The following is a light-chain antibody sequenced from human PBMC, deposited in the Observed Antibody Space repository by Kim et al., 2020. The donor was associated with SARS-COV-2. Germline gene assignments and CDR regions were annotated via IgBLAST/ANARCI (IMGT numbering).Light chain of an antibody. CDR2: GPS. J-gene: IGKJ2*01. Sequence: EIVLTQSPGTLSLSPGERATLSCRASQSVTSSYLAWYQQTPGQTPRLLIYGPSSRATGVPDRFSGSESGTDFTLTISRLEPEDFAVYYCQQYGSSPVTFGQGTKLEI. CDR1: QSVTSSY. CDR3: QQYGSSPVT. V-gene: IGKV3-20*01.